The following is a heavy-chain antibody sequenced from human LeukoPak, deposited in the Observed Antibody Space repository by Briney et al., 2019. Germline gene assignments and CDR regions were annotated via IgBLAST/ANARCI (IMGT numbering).Heavy chain of an antibody. Sequence: SETLSLTCTVSGGSISRSSYYWGWIRQPPGKGLEWIGSIYYSGSTYYNPSLKSRVTISVDTSKNQFSLKLSSVTAADTAVYYCARPPTIFGVAPGGFDPWGQGTLVTVSS. CDR3: ARPPTIFGVAPGGFDP. D-gene: IGHD3-3*01. CDR1: GGSISRSSYY. J-gene: IGHJ5*02. CDR2: IYYSGST. V-gene: IGHV4-39*01.